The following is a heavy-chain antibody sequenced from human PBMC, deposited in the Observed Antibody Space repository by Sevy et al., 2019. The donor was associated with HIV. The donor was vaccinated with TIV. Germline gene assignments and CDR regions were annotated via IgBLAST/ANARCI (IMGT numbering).Heavy chain of an antibody. Sequence: SLKISCKGSGYIFKNYWIGWVRQVPGKGLEWMGIFYPGNSDVRYSPSFQGHVTISADKSISAAYLQWRGLKASDTAMYFCARGLYYYDSSGYSDAFDIWGQGTMVTVSS. CDR1: GYIFKNYW. J-gene: IGHJ3*02. V-gene: IGHV5-51*01. CDR3: ARGLYYYDSSGYSDAFDI. CDR2: FYPGNSDV. D-gene: IGHD3-22*01.